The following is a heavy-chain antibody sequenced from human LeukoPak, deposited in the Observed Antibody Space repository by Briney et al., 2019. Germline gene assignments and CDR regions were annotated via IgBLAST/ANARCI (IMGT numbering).Heavy chain of an antibody. CDR1: GFTVSSNY. Sequence: PGGSLRLSCAASGFTVSSNYMSWVRQAPGKGLEWVSVIYSGGSTYYADSVKGRFTISRDNSKNTLYLQMNSLRAEDTAVYYCARATGLLWFGRLDYWGQGTLVTVSS. J-gene: IGHJ4*02. D-gene: IGHD3-10*01. CDR2: IYSGGST. V-gene: IGHV3-66*01. CDR3: ARATGLLWFGRLDY.